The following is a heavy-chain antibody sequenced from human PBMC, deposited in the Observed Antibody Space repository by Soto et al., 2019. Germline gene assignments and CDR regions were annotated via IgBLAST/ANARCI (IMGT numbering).Heavy chain of an antibody. CDR1: GFTFSSYS. V-gene: IGHV3-21*01. J-gene: IGHJ6*03. CDR3: ASLAAAADYYYYYMDV. D-gene: IGHD6-13*01. CDR2: ISSSSSYI. Sequence: GGSLRLSCAASGFTFSSYSMNWVRQAPGKGLEWVSSISSSSSYIYYADSVKGRFTISRDNAKNSLYLQMNSLRAEDTAVYYCASLAAAADYYYYYMDVWGKGTTVTVSS.